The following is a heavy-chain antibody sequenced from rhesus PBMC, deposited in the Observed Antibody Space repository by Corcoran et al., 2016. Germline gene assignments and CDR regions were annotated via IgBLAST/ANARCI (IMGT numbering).Heavy chain of an antibody. J-gene: IGHJ3*01. D-gene: IGHD2-39*02. V-gene: IGHV4-65*02. CDR3: ARHPFPMGGFDT. Sequence: QVQLQESGRGLVQPSETLSRTCAASGTSLVTFNWWTWIRQSPEKGLEGIANIGGSPESTNDNPSRKTRGTISKDKAKKHVSLKLKSVTAADPAMYYCARHPFPMGGFDTWGQGLRVTVSS. CDR2: IGGSPEST. CDR1: GTSLVTFNW.